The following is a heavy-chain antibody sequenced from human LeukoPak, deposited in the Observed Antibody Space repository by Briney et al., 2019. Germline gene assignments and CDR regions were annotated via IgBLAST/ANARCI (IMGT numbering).Heavy chain of an antibody. CDR2: ISSSGSFI. CDR1: GFTFSSYS. CDR3: ARGGPLDSSGSFFFDY. D-gene: IGHD3-22*01. V-gene: IGHV3-21*01. Sequence: PGGSLRLSCAASGFTFSSYSMNWVRQAPGKGLEWVSSISSSGSFIYYADSVKGRLTTSRDNAKNSLYLQMNSLRADDTAVYYCARGGPLDSSGSFFFDYWGQGTLVTVSS. J-gene: IGHJ4*02.